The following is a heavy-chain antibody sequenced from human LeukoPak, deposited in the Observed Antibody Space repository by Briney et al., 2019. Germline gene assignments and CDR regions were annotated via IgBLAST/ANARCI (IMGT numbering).Heavy chain of an antibody. CDR3: VRCFPLVGAATGDY. J-gene: IGHJ4*02. CDR1: GYSFIVYY. V-gene: IGHV1-2*02. D-gene: IGHD6-13*01. CDR2: INPNNGGT. Sequence: AASVTVSFTASGYSFIVYYIHWVRQAPGQGLEWMGWINPNNGGTNYSQTYQGRVSMTRDTSISTVYMELSRLRSDDTAVYYCVRCFPLVGAATGDYWGQGTLVTVSS.